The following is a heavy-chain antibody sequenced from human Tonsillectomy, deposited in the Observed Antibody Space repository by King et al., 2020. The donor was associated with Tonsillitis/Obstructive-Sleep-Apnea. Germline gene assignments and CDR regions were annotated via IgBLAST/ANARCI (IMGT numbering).Heavy chain of an antibody. Sequence: VQLVESGGGVVQPGRSLRLSCAASGFPFSSYAMNWVRQAPGKGLEWVALISFDGGNKYYADSVRGRFTISRDSSKSTLRLQMHSLILDDTAVYYCAKVRYGGNSWGYYYYMDVWGKGTTVTVSS. J-gene: IGHJ6*03. CDR2: ISFDGGNK. V-gene: IGHV3-30*04. CDR3: AKVRYGGNSWGYYYYMDV. CDR1: GFPFSSYA. D-gene: IGHD4-23*01.